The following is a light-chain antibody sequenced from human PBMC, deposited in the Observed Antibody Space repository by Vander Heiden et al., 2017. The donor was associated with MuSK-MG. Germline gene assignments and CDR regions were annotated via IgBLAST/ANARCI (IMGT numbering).Light chain of an antibody. CDR1: QSISSY. J-gene: IGKJ2*01. CDR2: AAS. CDR3: QQSDSTPLYT. V-gene: IGKV1-39*01. Sequence: DIQMTQSPSSLSASVGDRVTITCRASQSISSYLNWYQQKPGKAPKLLIYAASSLQSGVPSSFSGSGSGTYFTLTISSLQPVDFATYYCQQSDSTPLYTFGQGTKLEIK.